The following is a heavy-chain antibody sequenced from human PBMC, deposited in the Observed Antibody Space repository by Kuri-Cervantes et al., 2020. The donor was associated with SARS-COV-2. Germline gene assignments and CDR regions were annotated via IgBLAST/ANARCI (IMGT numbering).Heavy chain of an antibody. CDR2: TISVWDSS. CDR1: GGTLSGFG. J-gene: IGHJ6*03. V-gene: IGHV1-69*13. CDR3: ARGQASRMTGGGDFHYHYMDD. Sequence: SVKVSCKASGGTLSGFGLSWVRQAPGQGLEWMGGTISVWDSSTYAQKFEGRVTITADEYTDTGYMELVGLRPDDTAVYYCARGQASRMTGGGDFHYHYMDDWGAGTTVTDSS. D-gene: IGHD1-20*01.